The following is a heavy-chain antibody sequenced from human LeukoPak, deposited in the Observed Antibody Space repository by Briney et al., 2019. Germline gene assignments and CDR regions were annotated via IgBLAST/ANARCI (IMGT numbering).Heavy chain of an antibody. J-gene: IGHJ4*02. D-gene: IGHD2-15*01. Sequence: SETLSLTCAVHGGSFSGYYWSWIRQPPGKGLEWIGEINHSGSTNYNPSLKSRVTISVDTSKNQFSLKLSSVTAADTAVYYCAREYCSGGSCYPYFDYWGQGTLVTVSS. CDR3: AREYCSGGSCYPYFDY. CDR2: INHSGST. V-gene: IGHV4-34*01. CDR1: GGSFSGYY.